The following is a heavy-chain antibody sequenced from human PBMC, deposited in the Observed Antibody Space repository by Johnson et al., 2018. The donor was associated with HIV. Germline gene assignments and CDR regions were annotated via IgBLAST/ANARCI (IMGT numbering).Heavy chain of an antibody. V-gene: IGHV3-NL1*01. D-gene: IGHD6-6*01. CDR1: GFTFSSYA. Sequence: QVQLVESGGGVVQPGRSLRLSCAASGFTFSSYAMHWVRQAPGKGLEWVSVIYSGGSTYYADSVRGRFTISRDNSKDTLHLQMNSLRAEDTAVYYCAKTAYSGARRGSGRGAFDIWGQGTLVTVSS. CDR2: IYSGGST. J-gene: IGHJ3*02. CDR3: AKTAYSGARRGSGRGAFDI.